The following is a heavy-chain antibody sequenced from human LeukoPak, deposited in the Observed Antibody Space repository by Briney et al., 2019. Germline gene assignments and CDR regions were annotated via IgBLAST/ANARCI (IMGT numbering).Heavy chain of an antibody. D-gene: IGHD6-19*01. CDR3: ARRSGIAVAGAFDY. CDR2: IKEDGSEK. J-gene: IGHJ4*02. Sequence: GGSLRLSCVASGFSFSRYWMTWVRQAPGKGLEWVANIKEDGSEKYYVDSVKGRFTISRDNAKNSLYLQMNSLRAEDTAVYYCARRSGIAVAGAFDYWGQGTLVTVSS. V-gene: IGHV3-7*01. CDR1: GFSFSRYW.